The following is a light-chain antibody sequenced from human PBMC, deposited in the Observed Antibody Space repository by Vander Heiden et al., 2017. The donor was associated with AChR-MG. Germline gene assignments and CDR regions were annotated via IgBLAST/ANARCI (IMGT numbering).Light chain of an antibody. CDR2: STN. Sequence: HSVLTQPPSATGTPGQRVTICFCGSSSNIGTKTVTWYQQLPGTAPTHLSYSTNPRPSWVPDRFSGATSGTSASLAISGLQSEDETDYFCAAWDDSLNGWVFCGGTKLTVL. J-gene: IGLJ3*02. V-gene: IGLV1-44*01. CDR3: AAWDDSLNGWV. CDR1: SSNIGTKT.